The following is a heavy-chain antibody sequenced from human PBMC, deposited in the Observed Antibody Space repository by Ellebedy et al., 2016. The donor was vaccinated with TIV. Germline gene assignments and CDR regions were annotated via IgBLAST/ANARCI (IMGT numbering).Heavy chain of an antibody. Sequence: PGGSLRLSCAASGFTFSSYGMHWVRQAPGKGLEWVAVISYDGSNKYYADSAKGRFTISRDNSKNTLYLQMNSLRAEDTAVYYCAREGGGYCSSTSCYFDYWGQGTLVTVSS. CDR2: ISYDGSNK. D-gene: IGHD2-2*01. J-gene: IGHJ4*02. V-gene: IGHV3-30*03. CDR1: GFTFSSYG. CDR3: AREGGGYCSSTSCYFDY.